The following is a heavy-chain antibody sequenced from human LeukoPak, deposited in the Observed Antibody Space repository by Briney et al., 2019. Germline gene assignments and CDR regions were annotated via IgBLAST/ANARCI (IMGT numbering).Heavy chain of an antibody. Sequence: GGSLRLSCAASGFTFSSYGMHWVRQAPGKGLEWVAFIRYDGSNKYYADSVKGRFTISRDNSKNTLYLQMNSLRDEDTAVYYCAREHEPMVVAATGFDYWGQGTLVTVSS. CDR2: IRYDGSNK. CDR3: AREHEPMVVAATGFDY. D-gene: IGHD2-15*01. J-gene: IGHJ4*02. CDR1: GFTFSSYG. V-gene: IGHV3-30*02.